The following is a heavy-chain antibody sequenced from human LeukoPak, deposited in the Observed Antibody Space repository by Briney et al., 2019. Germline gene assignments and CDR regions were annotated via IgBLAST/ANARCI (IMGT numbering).Heavy chain of an antibody. CDR2: ISWNSGSI. Sequence: PGGSLRLSCAASGFTFDDYAMHWVRQAPGKGLEWVSGISWNSGSIVYADSVKGRFTISRDNAKNSLYLQMNSLRAEDTALYYCARTRYQLRNTRWAFDIWGQGTMVTVSS. CDR1: GFTFDDYA. D-gene: IGHD2-2*01. CDR3: ARTRYQLRNTRWAFDI. J-gene: IGHJ3*02. V-gene: IGHV3-9*01.